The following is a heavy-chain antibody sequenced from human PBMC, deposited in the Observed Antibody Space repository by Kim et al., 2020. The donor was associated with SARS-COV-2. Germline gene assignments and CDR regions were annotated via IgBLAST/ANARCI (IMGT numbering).Heavy chain of an antibody. J-gene: IGHJ4*02. CDR3: AREGRTVTFDS. Sequence: NYNPSLESRGTISVDTSNNQFSLRLSSVTAADTAVYYCAREGRTVTFDSWGRGTLVTVSS. D-gene: IGHD4-4*01. V-gene: IGHV4-59*01.